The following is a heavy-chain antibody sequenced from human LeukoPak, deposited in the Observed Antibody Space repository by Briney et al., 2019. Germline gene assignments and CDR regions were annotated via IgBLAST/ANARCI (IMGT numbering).Heavy chain of an antibody. D-gene: IGHD6-13*01. CDR3: ARGDSLDAFDI. Sequence: GASLKISCEGSGYSFTSYWIGWVRPMPGKGLEWMGIIYPGDSDTRYSPSFQGQVTISADKSISTAYLQWSSLKASDTAMYYCARGDSLDAFDIWGQGTMVTVSS. CDR2: IYPGDSDT. J-gene: IGHJ3*02. CDR1: GYSFTSYW. V-gene: IGHV5-51*01.